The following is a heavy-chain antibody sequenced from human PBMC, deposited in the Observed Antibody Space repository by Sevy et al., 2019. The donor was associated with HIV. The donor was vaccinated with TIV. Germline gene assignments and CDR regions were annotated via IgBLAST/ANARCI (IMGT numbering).Heavy chain of an antibody. Sequence: GGSLRLSCAASGFTFSSYSMNWVRQAPGKGLEWVSSISSGSTYIYYGDSVKGRLTISRDNTKNSLYLQMNSLRAEDTAVYYCARDPPVHSYCTNGVRDHGFDLWSQGTLVTISS. CDR3: ARDPPVHSYCTNGVRDHGFDL. V-gene: IGHV3-21*01. D-gene: IGHD2-8*01. CDR1: GFTFSSYS. J-gene: IGHJ5*02. CDR2: ISSGSTYI.